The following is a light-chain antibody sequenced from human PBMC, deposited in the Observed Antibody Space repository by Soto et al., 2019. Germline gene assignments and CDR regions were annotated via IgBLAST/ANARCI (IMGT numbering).Light chain of an antibody. Sequence: SYELTQPLSVSVALGQTARITCGGNNIGSKNVHWYQQKPGQAPVLVIYRDSSRPSGIPERFSGSISGNTATLTITRAQDGDEADYYCQVWGSSTVVFGGGTKLTVL. CDR2: RDS. J-gene: IGLJ2*01. V-gene: IGLV3-9*01. CDR1: NIGSKN. CDR3: QVWGSSTVV.